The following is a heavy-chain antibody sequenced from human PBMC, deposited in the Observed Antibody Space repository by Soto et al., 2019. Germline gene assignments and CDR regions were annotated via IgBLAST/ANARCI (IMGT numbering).Heavy chain of an antibody. CDR1: GFSFNTRGVG. D-gene: IGHD2-21*01. V-gene: IGHV2-5*02. CDR3: AHLVPGPLSFAY. CDR2: TYWDADR. J-gene: IGHJ1*01. Sequence: QITLKESGPTLVKPTHTLALHCTFSGFSFNTRGVGLAWIRQPPGKALEWLAVTYWDADRRYRPSLTDRLTITKDISTKQVVLTMTNVVPVDTGAYYCAHLVPGPLSFAYWGQGALVTVSS.